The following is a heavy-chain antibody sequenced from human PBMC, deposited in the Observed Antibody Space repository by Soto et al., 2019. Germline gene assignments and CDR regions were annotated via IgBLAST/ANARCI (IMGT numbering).Heavy chain of an antibody. CDR2: ISGSGGST. Sequence: EVQLLESGGGLVQPGGSLRLSCAASGFTFSSYAMSWVRQAPGKGLEWVSAISGSGGSTYYADSVKGRFTISRDNSKNTLYLQLNSLRAEDTAVYYCAKEGGHYYDSSGSYPKYYSDYWRQGTLLTVSS. D-gene: IGHD3-22*01. J-gene: IGHJ4*02. CDR3: AKEGGHYYDSSGSYPKYYSDY. CDR1: GFTFSSYA. V-gene: IGHV3-23*01.